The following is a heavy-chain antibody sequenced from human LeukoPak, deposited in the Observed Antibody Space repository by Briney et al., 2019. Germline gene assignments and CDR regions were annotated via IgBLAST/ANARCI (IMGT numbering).Heavy chain of an antibody. CDR3: AKAWWWYVRASWDAFDI. CDR1: GFTFSSYA. J-gene: IGHJ3*02. V-gene: IGHV3-23*01. D-gene: IGHD2-15*01. Sequence: GGSLRLSCAASGFTFSSYAMSWVRQAPGKGLEWVSTISGSGGSTYYTDSVKGRFTISRDNSKNTLYLQMNSLRAEDTAVYYCAKAWWWYVRASWDAFDIWGQGTMVTVSS. CDR2: ISGSGGST.